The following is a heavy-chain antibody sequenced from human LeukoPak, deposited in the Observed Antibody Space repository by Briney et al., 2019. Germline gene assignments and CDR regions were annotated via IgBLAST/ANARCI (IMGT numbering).Heavy chain of an antibody. Sequence: SETLSLTCTVSGGSISSYYWSWIRQPAGKGLEWIGRIYTSGSTNYNPSLKSRVTMSVDTSKNQFSLKLSSVTAADTAVYYCARDGVAAAGVYYYYGMDVWGQGTTVTVSS. CDR3: ARDGVAAAGVYYYYGMDV. D-gene: IGHD6-13*01. CDR1: GGSISSYY. CDR2: IYTSGST. J-gene: IGHJ6*02. V-gene: IGHV4-4*07.